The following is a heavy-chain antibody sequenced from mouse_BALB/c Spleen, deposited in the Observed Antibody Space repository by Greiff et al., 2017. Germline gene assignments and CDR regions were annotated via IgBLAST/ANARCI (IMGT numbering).Heavy chain of an antibody. V-gene: IGHV5-9-4*01. D-gene: IGHD2-4*01. J-gene: IGHJ4*01. CDR1: GFTFSSYA. CDR3: ARDRMITTRGYAMDY. CDR2: ISSGGSYT. Sequence: EVKLVESGGGLVKPGGSLKLSCAASGFTFSSYAMSWVRQSPEKRLEWVAEISSGGSYTYYPDTVTGRFTISRDNAKNTLYLEMSSLRSEDTAMYYCARDRMITTRGYAMDYWGQGTSVTVSS.